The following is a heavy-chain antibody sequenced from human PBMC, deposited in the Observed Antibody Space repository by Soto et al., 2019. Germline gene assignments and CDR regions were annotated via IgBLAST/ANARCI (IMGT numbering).Heavy chain of an antibody. CDR1: GFTFSSYW. Sequence: GGSLRLSCAASGFTFSSYWMHWVRQAPGKGLVWVSRINSDGSSTSYADSVKGRFTISRNNAKNTLYLQMNRLRAEDTAVYYCASDSAAYYDFWSGYFYYMDVWGKGTTVTVSS. V-gene: IGHV3-74*01. CDR3: ASDSAAYYDFWSGYFYYMDV. J-gene: IGHJ6*03. D-gene: IGHD3-3*01. CDR2: INSDGSST.